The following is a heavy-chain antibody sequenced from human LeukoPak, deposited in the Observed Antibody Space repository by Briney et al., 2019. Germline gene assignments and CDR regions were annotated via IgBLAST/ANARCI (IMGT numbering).Heavy chain of an antibody. V-gene: IGHV4-31*03. CDR3: ARVNERVDYYGMDV. Sequence: PSETLSLTCTVSGGSISRGGYYWSWIRQHPGKGLEWIGYIYYSGSTYYNPSLKSRVTISVDTSKNQFSLKLSSVTAADTAVYYCARVNERVDYYGMDVWGQGTTVTVSS. CDR2: IYYSGST. CDR1: GGSISRGGYY. D-gene: IGHD1-1*01. J-gene: IGHJ6*02.